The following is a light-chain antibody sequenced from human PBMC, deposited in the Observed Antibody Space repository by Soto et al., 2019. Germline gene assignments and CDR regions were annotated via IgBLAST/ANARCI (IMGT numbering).Light chain of an antibody. CDR1: QDISNY. CDR3: QQYDHLPFT. J-gene: IGKJ3*01. CDR2: DAS. V-gene: IGKV1-33*01. Sequence: DIQMTQSPSSLSASVGDRVTITCQASQDISNYLNWYQQTPGKAPKLLIYDASNVETGVPSRFSGRGFGTDFTFTFSSLQPEDFAIYYCQQYDHLPFTFGPGTKVDIK.